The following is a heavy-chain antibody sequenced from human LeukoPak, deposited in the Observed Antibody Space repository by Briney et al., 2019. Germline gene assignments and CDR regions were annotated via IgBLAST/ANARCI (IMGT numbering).Heavy chain of an antibody. V-gene: IGHV3-7*04. CDR1: AFTFSNYE. D-gene: IGHD4-17*01. CDR2: IKQDGSEK. J-gene: IGHJ4*02. Sequence: GGSLRLSCAASAFTFSNYEMNWVRQAPGKGLEWVANIKQDGSEKYYVDSVKGRFTISRDNAKNSLYLQMNSLTAEDTAVYYCARGYGDSIHFDSWGQGTLVTVSS. CDR3: ARGYGDSIHFDS.